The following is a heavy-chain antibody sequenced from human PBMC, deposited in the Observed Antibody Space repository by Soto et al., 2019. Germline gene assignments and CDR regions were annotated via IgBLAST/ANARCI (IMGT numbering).Heavy chain of an antibody. CDR2: IYYSGSA. V-gene: IGHV4-39*01. CDR1: GGSISSVSYY. J-gene: IGHJ5*02. Sequence: ETLSLTCSVSGGSISSVSYYWGWIRQPPGKGLEWIGSIYYSGSAYYSPSLKSRVTMSVDTSKNQLSLELRSVTAADTAVYYCARLHCNSPNCVPLDPWGQGTLVTASS. CDR3: ARLHCNSPNCVPLDP. D-gene: IGHD2-2*01.